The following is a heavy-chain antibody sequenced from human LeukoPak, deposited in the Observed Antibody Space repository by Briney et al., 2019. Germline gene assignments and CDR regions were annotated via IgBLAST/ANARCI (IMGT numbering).Heavy chain of an antibody. CDR1: GGSISSGSYY. D-gene: IGHD3-10*01. CDR3: ARSTMVRGQYNWFDP. J-gene: IGHJ5*02. CDR2: IYTSGST. V-gene: IGHV4-61*02. Sequence: PSETLSLTCTVSGGSISSGSYYWSWIRQPAGKGLEWIGRIYTSGSTNYNPSLKSRVTISIDTSKNQFSLKLSSVTAADTAVYYCARSTMVRGQYNWFDPWGQGTLVTVSS.